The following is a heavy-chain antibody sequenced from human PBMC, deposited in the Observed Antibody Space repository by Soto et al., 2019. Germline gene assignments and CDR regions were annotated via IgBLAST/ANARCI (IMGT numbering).Heavy chain of an antibody. CDR3: ARSIAAAGTGYFQH. J-gene: IGHJ1*01. Sequence: SETLSLTCAVSGGSISSGGYSWSWIRQPPGKGLEWIGYIYHSGSTYYNPSLKSRVTISVDRSKNQFSLKLSSVTVADTAVYYCARSIAAAGTGYFQHWGQGTLVTVSS. CDR2: IYHSGST. CDR1: GGSISSGGYS. V-gene: IGHV4-30-2*01. D-gene: IGHD6-13*01.